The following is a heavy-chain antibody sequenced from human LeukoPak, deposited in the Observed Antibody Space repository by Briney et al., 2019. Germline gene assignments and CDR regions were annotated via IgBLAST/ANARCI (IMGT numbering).Heavy chain of an antibody. CDR3: ARETPHYDILTGYYSSAFDI. D-gene: IGHD3-9*01. Sequence: PSETLSPTCAVSGGSISSGGYSWSWIRQPPGKGLEWIGYIYHSGSTYYNPSLKSRVTISVDRSKNQFSLKLSSVTAADTAVYYCARETPHYDILTGYYSSAFDIWGQGTMVTVSS. V-gene: IGHV4-30-2*01. J-gene: IGHJ3*02. CDR1: GGSISSGGYS. CDR2: IYHSGST.